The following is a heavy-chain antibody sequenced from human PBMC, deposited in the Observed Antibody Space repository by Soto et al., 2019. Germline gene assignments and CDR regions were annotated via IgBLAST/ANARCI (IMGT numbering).Heavy chain of an antibody. Sequence: EVQLVESGGGLVQPGGSLRLSCAASGFTFSSYWMHWVRQAPGKGLVWVSRINSDGSSTSYADSVKGRFTISRDNAKNTLYLQMNTLRAEDTAVYYCAIAPDSLRDRYAFDLYGQGTMVTVSS. D-gene: IGHD1-1*01. J-gene: IGHJ3*01. CDR1: GFTFSSYW. V-gene: IGHV3-74*01. CDR2: INSDGSST. CDR3: AIAPDSLRDRYAFDL.